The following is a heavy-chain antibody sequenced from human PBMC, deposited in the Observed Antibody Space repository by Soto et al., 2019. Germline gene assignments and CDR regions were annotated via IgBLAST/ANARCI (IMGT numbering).Heavy chain of an antibody. J-gene: IGHJ6*03. CDR2: ISAYNGNT. D-gene: IGHD2-2*01. Sequence: ASVKVSCKASGYTYTSYGISWVRQVPGQGLEWMGWISAYNGNTNYAQKLQGRVTMTTDTSTSTAYMELRSLRSDDTAVYYCARDFADIVVVPAANQNYYYYYYMDVWGKGTTVTVSS. CDR3: ARDFADIVVVPAANQNYYYYYYMDV. V-gene: IGHV1-18*01. CDR1: GYTYTSYG.